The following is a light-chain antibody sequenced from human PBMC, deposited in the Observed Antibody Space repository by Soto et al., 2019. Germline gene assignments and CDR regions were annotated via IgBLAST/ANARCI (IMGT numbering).Light chain of an antibody. CDR1: SSDVGGYNY. J-gene: IGLJ3*02. CDR3: SSFTRSTTWV. V-gene: IGLV2-14*03. CDR2: EVT. Sequence: QSALTQPASVYGSLGQSITISCTGTSSDVGGYNYVSWIQQHPGKAPKLIIYEVTNRPSGVSHRFSGSKSGNTASLTISGLQAEDEADYYCSSFTRSTTWVFGGGTKLTVL.